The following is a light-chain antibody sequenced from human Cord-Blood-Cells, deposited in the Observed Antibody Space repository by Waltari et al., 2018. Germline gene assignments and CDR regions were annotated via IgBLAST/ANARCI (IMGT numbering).Light chain of an antibody. CDR2: AAS. J-gene: IGKJ4*01. CDR3: QQSYSTPLT. CDR1: QIISSY. V-gene: IGKV1-39*01. Sequence: DIHMTQSQSSLASSIVDKLNITCRASQIISSYLNSFQHKPGKAPKLLIYAASSLQSGVPSRFSGSGSGTDFTLTISSLQPEDFATYYCQQSYSTPLTFGGGTKVEIK.